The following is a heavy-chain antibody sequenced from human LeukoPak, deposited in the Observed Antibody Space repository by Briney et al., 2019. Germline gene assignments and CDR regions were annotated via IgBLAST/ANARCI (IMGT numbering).Heavy chain of an antibody. J-gene: IGHJ4*02. CDR1: GFTFDDYG. D-gene: IGHD2-2*02. V-gene: IGHV3-20*04. CDR3: ARDRGPAAIPVFDY. Sequence: GGSLRLSCAASGFTFDDYGMSWVRQAPGKGLEWVPGINWNGGSTGYADSVKGRFTISRDNAKNSLYLQMNSLRAEDTALYYCARDRGPAAIPVFDYWGQGTLVTVSS. CDR2: INWNGGST.